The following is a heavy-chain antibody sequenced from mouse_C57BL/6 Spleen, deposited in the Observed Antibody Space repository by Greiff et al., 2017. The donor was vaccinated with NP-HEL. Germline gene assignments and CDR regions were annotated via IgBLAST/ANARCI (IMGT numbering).Heavy chain of an antibody. CDR1: GYTFTDYY. J-gene: IGHJ4*01. CDR2: INPNNGGT. V-gene: IGHV1-26*01. Sequence: VQLQQSGPELVKPGASVKISCKASGYTFTDYYMNWVKQSHGKSLEWIGDINPNNGGTSYNQKFKGKATLTVDKSSSTAYMELRSLTSEDSAVYYCARGQLRLQGYYYAMDYWGQGTSVTVSS. CDR3: ARGQLRLQGYYYAMDY. D-gene: IGHD3-2*02.